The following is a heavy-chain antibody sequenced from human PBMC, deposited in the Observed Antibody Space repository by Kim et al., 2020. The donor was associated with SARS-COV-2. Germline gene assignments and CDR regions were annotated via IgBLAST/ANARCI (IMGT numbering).Heavy chain of an antibody. Sequence: SLKSRVTISVDTSKNQFSLKLSSVTAADTAVYYCARVRLYYYGSGWYFDLWGRGTLVTVSS. V-gene: IGHV4-34*01. J-gene: IGHJ2*01. D-gene: IGHD3-10*01. CDR3: ARVRLYYYGSGWYFDL.